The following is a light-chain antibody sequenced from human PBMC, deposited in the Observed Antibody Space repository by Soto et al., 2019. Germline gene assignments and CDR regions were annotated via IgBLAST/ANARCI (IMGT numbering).Light chain of an antibody. V-gene: IGKV1-39*01. CDR2: AAS. CDR1: QSVSRS. Sequence: QLTQSPSSLSASVGDRVIITCRASQSVSRSLNWYQQKAGQAPKLLIYAASTLHSGVPSRFSGSGSGTEFTLTISSLQPEDFASYYCQQNAITPPWTFGQGTKVDIK. J-gene: IGKJ1*01. CDR3: QQNAITPPWT.